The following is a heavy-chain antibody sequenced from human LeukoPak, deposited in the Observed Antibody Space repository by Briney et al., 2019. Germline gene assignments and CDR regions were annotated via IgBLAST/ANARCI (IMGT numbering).Heavy chain of an antibody. D-gene: IGHD3-16*01. CDR3: ARLDVVWAFDI. V-gene: IGHV1-18*01. J-gene: IGHJ3*02. CDR1: NYTFTTYG. CDR2: ISVYSGNT. Sequence: GASVKVSCKASNYTFTTYGISWMRQDPGQGLEWMGWISVYSGNTNYAQKFQGRVTMTTDTSTSTAYMELRSLRSDDTAVYYCARLDVVWAFDIWGQGTMVTVSS.